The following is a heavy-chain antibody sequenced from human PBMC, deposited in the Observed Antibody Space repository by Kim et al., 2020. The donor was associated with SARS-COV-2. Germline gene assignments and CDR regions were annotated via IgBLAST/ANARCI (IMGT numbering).Heavy chain of an antibody. D-gene: IGHD3-10*01. V-gene: IGHV5-51*01. CDR2: IYPGDSDT. CDR3: AICELLSGSYPRETMDV. J-gene: IGHJ6*02. CDR1: GYSFTSYW. Sequence: GESLKISCKGSGYSFTSYWIGWVRQMPGKGLEWMGIIYPGDSDTRYSPSFQGQVTISADKSISTAYLQWSSLKASDTAMYYCAICELLSGSYPRETMDVWGQGTTVTVSS.